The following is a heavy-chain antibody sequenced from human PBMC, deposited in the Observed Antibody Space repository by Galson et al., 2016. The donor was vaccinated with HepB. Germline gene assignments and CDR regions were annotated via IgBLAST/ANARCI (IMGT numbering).Heavy chain of an antibody. J-gene: IGHJ6*02. Sequence: SETLSLTCTVSGGSISSRNYYWVWIRQPPGKGLEWIGSIFYTGSTYYNPSLTSRVTISVDTPQNQFSLKLTSVTYSDTAVYYCARKVYGQRPLYFYYGMYVWGPGTTVTVSS. V-gene: IGHV4-39*01. CDR1: GGSISSRNYY. CDR2: IFYTGST. CDR3: ARKVYGQRPLYFYYGMYV. D-gene: IGHD2/OR15-2a*01.